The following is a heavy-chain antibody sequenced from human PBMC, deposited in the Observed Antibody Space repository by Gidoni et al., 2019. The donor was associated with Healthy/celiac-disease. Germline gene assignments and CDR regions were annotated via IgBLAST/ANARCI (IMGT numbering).Heavy chain of an antibody. CDR2: IYPGDSDT. Sequence: EVQLVQSGAEVKKPGESLKISCKGSGYSFTSYWIGWVRQMPGKGLEWMGIIYPGDSDTRYSPSFQGQVTISADKSISTAYLQWSSLKASDTAMYYCASGYCSGGSCYPYFDFDYWGQGTLVTVSS. J-gene: IGHJ4*02. CDR1: GYSFTSYW. V-gene: IGHV5-51*01. CDR3: ASGYCSGGSCYPYFDFDY. D-gene: IGHD2-15*01.